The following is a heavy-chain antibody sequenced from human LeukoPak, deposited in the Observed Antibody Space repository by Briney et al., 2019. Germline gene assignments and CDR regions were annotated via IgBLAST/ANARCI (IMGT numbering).Heavy chain of an antibody. Sequence: GASVKVSCKASGYTFTSYYMRWVRQAPGQGLEWMGIINPSGGSTSYAQKFQGRVTMTRDTSTSTVYMELSSLRSEDTAVYYCARDQLYLVRGVPSDYWGQGTLVTVSS. CDR1: GYTFTSYY. J-gene: IGHJ4*02. CDR3: ARDQLYLVRGVPSDY. CDR2: INPSGGST. D-gene: IGHD3-10*01. V-gene: IGHV1-46*01.